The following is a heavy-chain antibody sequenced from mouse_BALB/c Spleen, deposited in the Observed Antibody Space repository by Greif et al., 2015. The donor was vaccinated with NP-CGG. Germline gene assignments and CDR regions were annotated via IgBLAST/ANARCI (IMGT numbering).Heavy chain of an antibody. J-gene: IGHJ1*01. D-gene: IGHD2-1*01. V-gene: IGHV5-6-5*01. CDR1: GFTFSSYA. Sequence: EVHLVESGGGLVKPGGSLKLSCAASGFTFSSYAMSWVRQTPEKRLEWVASISSGGSTYYPDSVKGRFTISRDNARNILYLQMSSLRSEDTAMYYCARGQDGNYPYWYFDVWGAGTTVTVSS. CDR2: ISSGGST. CDR3: ARGQDGNYPYWYFDV.